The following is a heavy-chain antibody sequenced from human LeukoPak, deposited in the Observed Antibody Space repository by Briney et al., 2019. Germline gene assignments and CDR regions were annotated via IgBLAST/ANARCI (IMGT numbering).Heavy chain of an antibody. D-gene: IGHD1-26*01. J-gene: IGHJ4*02. CDR3: ARDPVGGSTIFDY. Sequence: SQTLSLTCTISGDSVSSNSAAWNWIRQSPSRGLEWLGRTYYRSKWYYDYAVAVKSRISINPDTSKNQFSLQLSSVTPEDTAVYYCARDPVGGSTIFDYWGQGTLVTVSS. V-gene: IGHV6-1*01. CDR2: TYYRSKWYY. CDR1: GDSVSSNSAA.